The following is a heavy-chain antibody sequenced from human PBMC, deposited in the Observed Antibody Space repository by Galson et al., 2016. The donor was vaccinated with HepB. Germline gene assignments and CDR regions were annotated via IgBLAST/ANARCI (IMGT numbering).Heavy chain of an antibody. CDR2: ISGSGASS. V-gene: IGHV3-23*01. Sequence: SLRLSCAASGFTFNMYTMTWVRQAPGKGLEWVSTISGSGASSYYAASVKGRFTISRDNSKNTLYVQMNSLRAEDTAVYYCAKVQGSFYDFWGGYYWFDYWGRGALVTVSS. J-gene: IGHJ4*02. CDR1: GFTFNMYT. CDR3: AKVQGSFYDFWGGYYWFDY. D-gene: IGHD3-3*01.